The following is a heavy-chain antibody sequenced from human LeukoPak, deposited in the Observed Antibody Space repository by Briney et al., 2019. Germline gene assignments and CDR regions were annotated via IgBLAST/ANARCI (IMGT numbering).Heavy chain of an antibody. D-gene: IGHD5/OR15-5a*01. J-gene: IGHJ4*02. CDR1: GFIFSTYS. CDR2: ISASGGST. Sequence: RGSLRLSCAASGFIFSTYSMNWVRQAPGKGLEWVSAISASGGSTYYADSVKGRFTISRDNSKNTLYLQMNSLRAEDTAVYYCAKDVVSTRQNFDYWGQGTLVTVSS. CDR3: AKDVVSTRQNFDY. V-gene: IGHV3-23*01.